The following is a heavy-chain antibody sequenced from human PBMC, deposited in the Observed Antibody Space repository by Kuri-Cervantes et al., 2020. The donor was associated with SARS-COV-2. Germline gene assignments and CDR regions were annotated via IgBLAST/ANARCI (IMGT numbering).Heavy chain of an antibody. J-gene: IGHJ3*02. CDR3: ARYPTGSSGWYSSDAFDI. CDR2: INHSGST. CDR1: GGSFSGYY. V-gene: IGHV4-34*01. Sequence: SQTLSLTCAVYGGSFSGYYWSWIRQPPGKGLEWIGEINHSGSTNYNPSLKSRVTISVDTFKNQFSLKLSSVTAADTAVYYCARYPTGSSGWYSSDAFDIWGQGTMVTVSS. D-gene: IGHD6-19*01.